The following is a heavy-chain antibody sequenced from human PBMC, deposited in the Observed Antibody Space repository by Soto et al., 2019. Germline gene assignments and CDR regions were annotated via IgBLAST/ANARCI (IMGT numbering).Heavy chain of an antibody. V-gene: IGHV3-23*01. Sequence: GGSLRLSCAASGFTFSSYAMSWARQAPGKGLEWVSAISGSGGSAYYADSVKGRFTISRDNSKNTLYLQMNSLRAEDTAVYYCSGGALLSSLDVWGQGTTVTVSS. CDR2: ISGSGGSA. D-gene: IGHD2-2*01. J-gene: IGHJ6*02. CDR1: GFTFSSYA. CDR3: SGGALLSSLDV.